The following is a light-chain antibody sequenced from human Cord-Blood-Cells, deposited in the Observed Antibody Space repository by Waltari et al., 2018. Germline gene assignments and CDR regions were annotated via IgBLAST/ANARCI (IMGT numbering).Light chain of an antibody. CDR2: DVS. Sequence: QSALTQPASVSGSPGQSITISCTGTSSDVGGYNYVSWYQQHPGKAPKLMIYDVSNRASGVSNRFSGSKSGNTAFLTISGLQAEDEADYYCSSYTSSRVFGTGTKVTVL. CDR3: SSYTSSRV. V-gene: IGLV2-14*01. CDR1: SSDVGGYNY. J-gene: IGLJ1*01.